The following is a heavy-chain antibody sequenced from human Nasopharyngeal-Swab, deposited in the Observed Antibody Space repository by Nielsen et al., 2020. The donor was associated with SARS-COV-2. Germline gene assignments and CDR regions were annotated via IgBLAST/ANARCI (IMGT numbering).Heavy chain of an antibody. V-gene: IGHV3-30*18. CDR3: AKDVHGDYGGIDY. CDR2: ISYDGSNE. J-gene: IGHJ4*02. CDR1: GFTFSSSG. Sequence: GGSLRLSCAASGFTFSSSGMDWVRQAPGKGLEWGAVISYDGSNEYYGDSVKGRFTISRDNSKNTLYLQMNSLRVDDTAVYYCAKDVHGDYGGIDYWGPGILFTVSS. D-gene: IGHD4-17*01.